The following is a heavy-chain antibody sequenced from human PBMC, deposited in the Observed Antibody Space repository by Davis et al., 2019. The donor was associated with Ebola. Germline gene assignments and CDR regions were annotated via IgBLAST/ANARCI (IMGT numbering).Heavy chain of an antibody. CDR2: INPHNNNT. CDR1: GYTFISFG. Sequence: AASVKVSCKASGYTFISFGITWVRQAPGQGLEWMGWINPHNNNTNYAQNVQGRVTMTTDTSTSTAYMEVGSLRSDDTAVYYCARAQFPTTSDHWGPGTLVTVSS. D-gene: IGHD1-1*01. V-gene: IGHV1-18*04. J-gene: IGHJ4*02. CDR3: ARAQFPTTSDH.